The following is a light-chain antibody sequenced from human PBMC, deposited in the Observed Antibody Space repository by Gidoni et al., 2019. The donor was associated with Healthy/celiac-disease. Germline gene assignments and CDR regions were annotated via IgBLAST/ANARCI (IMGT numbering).Light chain of an antibody. V-gene: IGLV3-19*01. CDR3: NSRDSSGTHVV. J-gene: IGLJ2*01. Sequence: SSELTQDPAVSVASGQTVRITCQGDSLRSYYASWYQQKPGQAPVLVIYGENKRPSGIPDRLSGSSSGNTASLTITGAQAEDEADYYCNSRDSSGTHVVFGGGTKLTVL. CDR1: SLRSYY. CDR2: GEN.